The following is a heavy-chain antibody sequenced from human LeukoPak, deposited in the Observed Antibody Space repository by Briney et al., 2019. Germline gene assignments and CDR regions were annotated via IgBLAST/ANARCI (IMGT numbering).Heavy chain of an antibody. J-gene: IGHJ4*02. CDR3: ARGLLSGDYYFDY. V-gene: IGHV3-64*01. Sequence: GGSLRLSCAASGFTFSTYAMHWVRQAPGKGLEYDSAISSNGGNTYYANSVEGRFTISRDNSKNTLYLQMGSLRAEDMAVYYCARGLLSGDYYFDYWGQGTLVTVSS. CDR1: GFTFSTYA. CDR2: ISSNGGNT. D-gene: IGHD4-17*01.